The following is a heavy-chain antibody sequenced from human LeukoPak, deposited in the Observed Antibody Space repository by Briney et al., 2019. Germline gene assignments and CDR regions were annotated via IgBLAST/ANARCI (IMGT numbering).Heavy chain of an antibody. CDR3: ARDRSTYSDFWSRSSYYYYYMDV. V-gene: IGHV4-4*07. J-gene: IGHJ6*03. CDR2: IYTSGST. CDR1: GGSISSYY. Sequence: SETLSLTCTVSGGSISSYYWSWIRQPAGKGLEWIGRIYTSGSTNYNPSLKSRVTMSVDTSKNQFSLKLSSVTAADTAVHYCARDRSTYSDFWSRSSYYYYYMDVWGKGTTVTVSS. D-gene: IGHD3-3*01.